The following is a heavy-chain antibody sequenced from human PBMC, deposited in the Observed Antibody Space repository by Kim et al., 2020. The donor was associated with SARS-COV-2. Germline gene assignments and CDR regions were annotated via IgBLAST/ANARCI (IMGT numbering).Heavy chain of an antibody. CDR2: GGTT. J-gene: IGHJ4*02. CDR3: TTYAVTGY. Sequence: GGTTDYAAPVKGRFTISRDDSQNTLYLQMNSLKTEDTAVYYCTTYAVTGYWGQGTLVTVSS. V-gene: IGHV3-15*01. D-gene: IGHD4-17*01.